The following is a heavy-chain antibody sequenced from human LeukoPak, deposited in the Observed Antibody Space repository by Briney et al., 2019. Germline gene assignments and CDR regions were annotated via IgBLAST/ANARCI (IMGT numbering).Heavy chain of an antibody. CDR1: GGSISSYY. V-gene: IGHV4-59*01. CDR2: IYYSGST. D-gene: IGHD4-17*01. J-gene: IGHJ4*02. CDR3: ARVYGDYGPLNFDY. Sequence: PSETLSLTCTVSGGSISSYYWSWIRQPPGKGLEWIGYIYYSGSTNYNPSLKSRVTISVDTSKNQFSLKLSSVTAADTAVYYCARVYGDYGPLNFDYWGQGTLVTVSS.